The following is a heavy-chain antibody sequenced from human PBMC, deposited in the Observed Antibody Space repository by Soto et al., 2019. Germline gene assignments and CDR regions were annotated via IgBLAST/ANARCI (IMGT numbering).Heavy chain of an antibody. D-gene: IGHD3-9*01. V-gene: IGHV1-69*08. Sequence: QVQLVQSGAEVKKPGSSVKVSCKASGGTFSSYTISWVRQAPGQGLEWMGRIIPILGIANYAQKFQGRVTIPADKSTSTAYMELSSLRSEDTAVYYCAREGYDILTGYYNVGDYWGQGTLVTVSS. J-gene: IGHJ4*02. CDR2: IIPILGIA. CDR1: GGTFSSYT. CDR3: AREGYDILTGYYNVGDY.